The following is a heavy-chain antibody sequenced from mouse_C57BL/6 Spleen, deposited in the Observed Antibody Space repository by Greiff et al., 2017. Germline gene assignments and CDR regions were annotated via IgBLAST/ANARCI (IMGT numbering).Heavy chain of an antibody. D-gene: IGHD6-1*01. CDR1: GYDIRSYC. J-gene: IGHJ2*01. CDR2: IYPEGGDT. Sequence: VQLKESGPELVKPGASVKISCKASGYDIRSYCMHWVKQRPGKGLEWIGWIYPEGGDTEYAWKFKGKATLTADKSSTTAYLHLSSLSSEDTAVYFCTNLSHSFDYWGQGTTLTVSS. CDR3: TNLSHSFDY. V-gene: IGHV1-82*01.